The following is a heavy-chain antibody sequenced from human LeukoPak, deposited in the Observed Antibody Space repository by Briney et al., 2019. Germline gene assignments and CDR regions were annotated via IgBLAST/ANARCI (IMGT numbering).Heavy chain of an antibody. CDR1: GYTFTSNY. CDR3: ARTTRSWYEDNDAFDI. CDR2: IYPRDGST. Sequence: ASVKVSCKASGYTFTSNYIHWVRQAPGQELEWMGMIYPRDGSTSYAQKFQGRVTITRDTSASTANMELSSLRSEDTAVYYCARTTRSWYEDNDAFDIWGQGTTVTVSS. V-gene: IGHV1-46*01. J-gene: IGHJ3*02. D-gene: IGHD6-13*01.